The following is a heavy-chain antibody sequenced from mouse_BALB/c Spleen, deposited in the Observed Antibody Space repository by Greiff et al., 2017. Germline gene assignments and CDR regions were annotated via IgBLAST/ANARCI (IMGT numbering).Heavy chain of an antibody. D-gene: IGHD2-14*01. V-gene: IGHV1-18*01. CDR3: ARDRGLSYAMDY. CDR1: GYTFTDYN. CDR2: INPNNGGT. J-gene: IGHJ4*01. Sequence: EVQLQQSGAELVRPGASVKIPCKASGYTFTDYNMDWVKQSHGKSLEWIGDINPNNGGTIYNQKFKGKATLTVDKSSSTAYMELRSLTSEDTAVYYCARDRGLSYAMDYWGQGTSVTVSS.